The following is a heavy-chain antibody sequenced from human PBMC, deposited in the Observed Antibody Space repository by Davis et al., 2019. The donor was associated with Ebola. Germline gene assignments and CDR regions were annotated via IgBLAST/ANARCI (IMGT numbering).Heavy chain of an antibody. V-gene: IGHV3-23*01. CDR1: GFTFSSYA. J-gene: IGHJ6*04. D-gene: IGHD3-10*01. CDR2: ISGSGGST. Sequence: GGSLRLSCAASGFTFSSYAMSWVRQAPGKGLEWVSAISGSGGSTYYADSVKGRFTISRDNSKNTLYLQMNSLRTEDTALYYCAKDIRRHPYYGSGSFFYYYGMDVWGKGTTVTVSS. CDR3: AKDIRRHPYYGSGSFFYYYGMDV.